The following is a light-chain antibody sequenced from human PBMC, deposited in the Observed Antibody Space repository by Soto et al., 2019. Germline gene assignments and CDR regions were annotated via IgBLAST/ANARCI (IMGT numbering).Light chain of an antibody. CDR1: QSVSSNY. CDR3: QQRSNWPPT. CDR2: DAS. Sequence: EIVLTQSPGTLSLSPGERATLSCRASQSVSSNYLAWYQQKPGQAPRLLIFDASSRASGIPARFSGSGSGTDFTLTISSLEPEDFAVYYCQQRSNWPPTFGGGTKVDIK. J-gene: IGKJ4*01. V-gene: IGKV3-11*01.